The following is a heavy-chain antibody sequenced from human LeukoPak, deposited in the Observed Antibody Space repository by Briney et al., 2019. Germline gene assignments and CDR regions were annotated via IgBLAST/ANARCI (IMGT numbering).Heavy chain of an antibody. CDR1: GFTFSSYG. J-gene: IGHJ3*02. Sequence: PGGSLRLSCAASGFTFSSYGMHWVRQAPGKGLEWVAVIWDDASNKYYADSVKGRFTISRDNSNNTLYLQMNSLRAEDTAMYYCATERDALDIWGQGTMVTVS. CDR2: IWDDASNK. V-gene: IGHV3-33*01. CDR3: ATERDALDI.